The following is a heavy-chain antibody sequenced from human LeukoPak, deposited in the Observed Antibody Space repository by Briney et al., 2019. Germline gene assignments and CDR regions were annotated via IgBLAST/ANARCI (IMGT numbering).Heavy chain of an antibody. D-gene: IGHD2-15*01. J-gene: IGHJ4*02. V-gene: IGHV5-51*01. Sequence: GESLRISCKGSGYNFTTHWIGWVRQMPGKGLEWMGIIYPGDSDTKYSPSFQGQDTISADKSISTAYLQWSSLKASDTAMYYCARERYCSGGSCYASDYWGQGTLVTVSS. CDR2: IYPGDSDT. CDR3: ARERYCSGGSCYASDY. CDR1: GYNFTTHW.